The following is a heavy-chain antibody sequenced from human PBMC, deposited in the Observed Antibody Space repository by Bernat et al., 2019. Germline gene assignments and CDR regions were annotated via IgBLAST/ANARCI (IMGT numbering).Heavy chain of an antibody. Sequence: QLQLQEPGPGLVKPSETLSLTCTVSGGSISSSSYYWGWIRQPPGKGLEWIGSIYYSGSTYYNPSLKSRVTISVDTSKNQFSLKLSSVTAADTAVYYCAWYISRQIDYWGQGTLVTVSS. CDR3: AWYISRQIDY. J-gene: IGHJ4*02. V-gene: IGHV4-39*01. CDR2: IYYSGST. D-gene: IGHD1-1*01. CDR1: GGSISSSSYY.